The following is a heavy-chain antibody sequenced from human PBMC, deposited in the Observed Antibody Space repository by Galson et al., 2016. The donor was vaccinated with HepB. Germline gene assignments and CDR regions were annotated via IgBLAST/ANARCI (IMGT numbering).Heavy chain of an antibody. Sequence: SLRLSCAASGFTFSSYYMGWVRQAPGTGLEWVASIKDDGSDKYYVDSVKGRFTISRDNAKNSLYLQLDSLRAEDTAVYYCARPTYYSGSRGYAYLGSWGQGTLVTVSS. CDR2: IKDDGSDK. CDR3: ARPTYYSGSRGYAYLGS. J-gene: IGHJ4*02. D-gene: IGHD3-22*01. V-gene: IGHV3-7*03. CDR1: GFTFSSYY.